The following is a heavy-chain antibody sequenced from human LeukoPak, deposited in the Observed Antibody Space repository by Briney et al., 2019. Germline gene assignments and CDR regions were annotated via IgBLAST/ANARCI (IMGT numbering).Heavy chain of an antibody. CDR3: AKGDHASSWYTAIDY. Sequence: GGSLRLSCAASGFTFSNFAMSWIRQAPGRGLEFVSSMSGGGSYIFYADSLKGRFTVSRDNAKGSLYLQMNSLRAEDTAVYYCAKGDHASSWYTAIDYWGQGALVTVSS. J-gene: IGHJ4*02. CDR1: GFTFSNFA. CDR2: MSGGGSYI. V-gene: IGHV3-21*01. D-gene: IGHD6-13*01.